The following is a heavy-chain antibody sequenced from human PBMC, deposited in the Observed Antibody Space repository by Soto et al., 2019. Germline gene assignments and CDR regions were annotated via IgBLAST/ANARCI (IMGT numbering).Heavy chain of an antibody. Sequence: PGGSLRLSCAASGFTFSDYYMSWIRQAPGKELEWVSYISSSGSTIYYADSVKGRFTISRDNAKNSLYLQMNSLRAEDTAVYYCARDRDYDFWSGYPLYNWFDPWGQGTLVTVSS. CDR3: ARDRDYDFWSGYPLYNWFDP. CDR2: ISSSGSTI. D-gene: IGHD3-3*01. J-gene: IGHJ5*02. CDR1: GFTFSDYY. V-gene: IGHV3-11*01.